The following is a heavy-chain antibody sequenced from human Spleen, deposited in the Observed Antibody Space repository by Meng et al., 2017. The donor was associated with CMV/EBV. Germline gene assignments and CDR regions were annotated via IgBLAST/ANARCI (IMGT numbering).Heavy chain of an antibody. CDR1: GFTFSSYW. J-gene: IGHJ6*02. CDR2: IYYSGST. V-gene: IGHV4-59*04. CDR3: ARRDTDAYYYGMDV. Sequence: ESLKISCAASGFTFSSYWMHWVRQAPGKGLEWIGSIYYSGSTYYNPSLKSRVTTSVDTSKKQISLKLTSVTAADTAVYYCARRDTDAYYYGMDVWGQGTTVTVSS.